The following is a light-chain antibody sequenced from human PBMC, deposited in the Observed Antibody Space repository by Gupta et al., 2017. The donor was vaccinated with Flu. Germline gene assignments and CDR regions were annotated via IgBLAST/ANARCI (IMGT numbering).Light chain of an antibody. CDR1: TGTVTSNNY. V-gene: IGLV7-43*01. CDR2: STN. Sequence: QTVVTQEPSLTVSPGGTVTLTCASSTGTVTSNNYPNWFQKKPGQAPRALIYSTNKRHSWTPARFSGSLLEERAALTLSDVQPEDEAEYYCLLYFGDAQLGVFGGGTKMTVL. CDR3: LLYFGDAQLGV. J-gene: IGLJ3*02.